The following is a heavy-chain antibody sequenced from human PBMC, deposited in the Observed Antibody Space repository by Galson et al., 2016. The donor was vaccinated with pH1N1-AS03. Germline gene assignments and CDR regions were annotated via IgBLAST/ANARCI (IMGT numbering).Heavy chain of an antibody. CDR3: AKGGYCSSLSCRSPSGLMEV. Sequence: SLRLSCAASGFTFSSYAMSWVRQAPGKGLEWVSAVSGSGGSTYYADSVKGRFTISRGNSKNTLYRRMNTLRAEDTAVYYCAKGGYCSSLSCRSPSGLMEVWGKGTTVTVSA. J-gene: IGHJ6*04. V-gene: IGHV3-23*01. CDR2: VSGSGGST. CDR1: GFTFSSYA. D-gene: IGHD2-2*01.